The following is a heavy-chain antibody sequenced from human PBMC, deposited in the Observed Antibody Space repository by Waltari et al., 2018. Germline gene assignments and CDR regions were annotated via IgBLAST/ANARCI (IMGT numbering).Heavy chain of an antibody. J-gene: IGHJ4*02. CDR3: ARGRSDGVYFDY. V-gene: IGHV4-59*11. Sequence: QVQLQESGPGLVKPSETLSLTCTVSGGSISSHYWSWIRQPPGKGLEWIGYIYYSGSTNYNPSLKSRVTISVDTSKNQFSLKLSSVTAADTAVYYCARGRSDGVYFDYWGQGTLVTVSS. CDR1: GGSISSHY. D-gene: IGHD3-16*01. CDR2: IYYSGST.